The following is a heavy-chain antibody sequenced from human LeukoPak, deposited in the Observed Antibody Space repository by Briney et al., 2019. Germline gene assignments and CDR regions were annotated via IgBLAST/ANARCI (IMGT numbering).Heavy chain of an antibody. Sequence: SSETLSLTCTVSGGSISNYYWSWIRQPPGKGLEWIGYIYYSGSTNYNPSLKSRVTISVDTSKNQFSLKLSSVTAADTAVYYCAEGTGYFDPFDYWGQGTLVTVSS. V-gene: IGHV4-59*01. CDR2: IYYSGST. CDR1: GGSISNYY. D-gene: IGHD3-9*01. CDR3: AEGTGYFDPFDY. J-gene: IGHJ4*02.